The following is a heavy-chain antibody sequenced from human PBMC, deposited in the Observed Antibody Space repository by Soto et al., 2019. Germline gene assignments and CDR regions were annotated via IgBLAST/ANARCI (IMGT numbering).Heavy chain of an antibody. CDR2: IWYDGSNK. CDR3: ARGDSSGYHTDY. Sequence: QVQLVESGGGVVQPGRSLRLSCAASGFTFSSYGMHWVRQAPGKGLEWVAVIWYDGSNKYYADSVKGRFTISRDNSKNTLYLQMNSLRAEDTAVYYCARGDSSGYHTDYWGQGTLVTVSS. J-gene: IGHJ4*02. CDR1: GFTFSSYG. D-gene: IGHD3-22*01. V-gene: IGHV3-33*01.